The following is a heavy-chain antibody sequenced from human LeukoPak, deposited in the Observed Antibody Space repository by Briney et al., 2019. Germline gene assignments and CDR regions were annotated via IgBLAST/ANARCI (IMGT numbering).Heavy chain of an antibody. J-gene: IGHJ3*02. D-gene: IGHD3-10*01. V-gene: IGHV4-39*07. CDR2: IYYSGST. Sequence: NPSETLSLTCTVSGGSISSSSYYWGWIRQPPGKGLEWIGSIYYSGSTYYNPSLKSRVTISVDTSKNQFSLKLSSVIAADTAVYYCARVLAVGFGAGGGAFDIWGQGTMVTVSS. CDR3: ARVLAVGFGAGGGAFDI. CDR1: GGSISSSSYY.